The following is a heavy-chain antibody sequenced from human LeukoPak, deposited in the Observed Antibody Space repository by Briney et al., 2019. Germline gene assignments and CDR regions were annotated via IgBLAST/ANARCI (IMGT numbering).Heavy chain of an antibody. CDR3: AREALIEGFYYYMDV. J-gene: IGHJ6*03. Sequence: SQTLSLTCGVSGVYIRSADYSFYWIRQHPGNGLEWIGHIYYSGSPSYNPSLKSRVSMSLDASKNQFSLKLNSVTAADTAVYYCAREALIEGFYYYMDVWGKGTTVTVSS. CDR1: GVYIRSADYS. D-gene: IGHD3-22*01. CDR2: IYYSGSP. V-gene: IGHV4-31*11.